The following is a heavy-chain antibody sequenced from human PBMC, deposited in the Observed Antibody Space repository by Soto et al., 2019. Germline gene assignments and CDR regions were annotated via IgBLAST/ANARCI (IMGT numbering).Heavy chain of an antibody. D-gene: IGHD3-3*02. CDR3: ARDFNSIFDDFADMRWNFDP. Sequence: SETLSLTCSVTGGSINNYYWSWVRQSAGKGLEWIGRVFTTGTTDYNPSLKGRVTISVDTSKNQFSLSLRSVTAADTAIYYCARDFNSIFDDFADMRWNFDPWGQGTLVTVPQ. CDR2: VFTTGTT. V-gene: IGHV4-4*07. J-gene: IGHJ5*02. CDR1: GGSINNYY.